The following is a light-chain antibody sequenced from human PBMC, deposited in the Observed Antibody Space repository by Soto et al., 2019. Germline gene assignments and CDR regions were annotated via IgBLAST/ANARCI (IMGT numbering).Light chain of an antibody. Sequence: ETVVTQSPATLSVSPGERPTLSCRASQSVSSNLAWYQQKPGQAPRLLIYAASTRATGIPARFSGSGSGTEFTLTISSLQSEDFAVYYCQQYNSWPLTFGPGTKVDIK. CDR1: QSVSSN. J-gene: IGKJ3*01. CDR3: QQYNSWPLT. V-gene: IGKV3-15*01. CDR2: AAS.